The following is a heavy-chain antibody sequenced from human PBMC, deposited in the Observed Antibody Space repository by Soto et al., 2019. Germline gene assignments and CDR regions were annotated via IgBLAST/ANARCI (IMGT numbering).Heavy chain of an antibody. Sequence: EVQLLVSGGGLVQPGGSLRLSCAASGFTFSSYVMSWVRQTPGKGLEWVSAISSTGGSTNYADSVKGRFTISRDNSKNTVYMQMNSLRAEDTAVYYCAKGERFDSSGYCYKDAFDIWGQGTMVTVSS. CDR1: GFTFSSYV. CDR2: ISSTGGST. V-gene: IGHV3-23*01. D-gene: IGHD3-22*01. CDR3: AKGERFDSSGYCYKDAFDI. J-gene: IGHJ3*02.